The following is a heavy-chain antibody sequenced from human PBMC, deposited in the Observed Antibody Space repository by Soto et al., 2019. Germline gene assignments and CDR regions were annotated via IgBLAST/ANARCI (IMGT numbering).Heavy chain of an antibody. Sequence: QVQLQESGPGLVKPSETLALTCAVSAFSIDSWVWWTWVRHPPGKGPEWIGGISRSGATNFNPSLTSPLTISRDEAQKQMSLPLSSVSASDTAVYYCPTRCGDINPVCGRGTLVTGSS. J-gene: IGHJ3*01. V-gene: IGHV4-4*02. CDR2: ISRSGAT. CDR1: AFSIDSWVW. CDR3: PTRCGDINPV. D-gene: IGHD2-21*01.